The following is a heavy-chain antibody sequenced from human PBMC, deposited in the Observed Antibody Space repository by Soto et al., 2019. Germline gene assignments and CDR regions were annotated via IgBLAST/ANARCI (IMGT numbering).Heavy chain of an antibody. J-gene: IGHJ4*01. CDR3: ARRPSARDY. V-gene: IGHV4-39*01. D-gene: IGHD6-6*01. CDR2: IYESGTT. Sequence: QLQLQESGPGLVKPSETLSLTCTVSGGSISSTTYYWGWIRQPQGKGLEWIGSIYESGTTYYNPSLKSRVTISVDTSKNQFSLKLTSVTAADTAVYYCARRPSARDYWGQGALVTVSS. CDR1: GGSISSTTYY.